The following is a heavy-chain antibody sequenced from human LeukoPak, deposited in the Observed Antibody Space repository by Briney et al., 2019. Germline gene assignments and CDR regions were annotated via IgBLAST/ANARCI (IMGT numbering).Heavy chain of an antibody. CDR3: ASGRSSGYYYGMDV. CDR1: GGTFSSYT. Sequence: SVKVPCKASGGTFSSYTISWVRQAPGQGLEWMGRIIPILGIANYAQKFQGRVTITADKSTSTAYMELSSLRSEDTAVYYCASGRSSGYYYGMDVWGQGTTVTVSS. V-gene: IGHV1-69*02. CDR2: IIPILGIA. D-gene: IGHD3-10*01. J-gene: IGHJ6*02.